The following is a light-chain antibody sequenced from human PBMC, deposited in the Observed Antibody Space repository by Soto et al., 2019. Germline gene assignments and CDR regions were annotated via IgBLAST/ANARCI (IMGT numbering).Light chain of an antibody. CDR2: GNT. V-gene: IGLV1-44*01. J-gene: IGLJ3*02. CDR3: QSYDSSLSGPWV. CDR1: NSNIGSNT. Sequence: QSVLTQPPSASGTPGQRVTISCSGSNSNIGSNTVNWYQQLPGTAPKLLIYGNTNRPSGVPDRFSGSKSGTSASLAITGLQAEDEADYYCQSYDSSLSGPWVFGGGTKLTVL.